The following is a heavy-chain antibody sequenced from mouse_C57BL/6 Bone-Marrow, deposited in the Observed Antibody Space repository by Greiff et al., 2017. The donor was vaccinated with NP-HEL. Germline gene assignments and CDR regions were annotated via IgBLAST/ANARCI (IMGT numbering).Heavy chain of an antibody. CDR1: GYTFTDYY. CDR2: INPNNGGT. J-gene: IGHJ4*01. CDR3: ARDHYYEGRSYAMDY. Sequence: EVQLQQSGPELVKPGASVKISCKASGYTFTDYYMNWVKQSHGKSLEWIGDINPNNGGTSYNQKFKGKATLTVDKSSSTAYMELRSLTSEDSAVYYCARDHYYEGRSYAMDYWGQGTSVTVSS. V-gene: IGHV1-26*01. D-gene: IGHD1-2*01.